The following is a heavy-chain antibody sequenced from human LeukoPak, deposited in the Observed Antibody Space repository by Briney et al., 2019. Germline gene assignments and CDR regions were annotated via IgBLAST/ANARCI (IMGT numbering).Heavy chain of an antibody. J-gene: IGHJ4*02. CDR1: GFTFGSYS. CDR2: ISSSSSYI. CDR3: ARDLPHCTNGVCYTEGGRVRYYFAY. D-gene: IGHD2-8*01. Sequence: GGSLRLSCAASGFTFGSYSMNWVRQAPGKGLEWVSSISSSSSYIYYADSVKGRFTISRDNAKNSLYLQMNSLRAGDTAVYYCARDLPHCTNGVCYTEGGRVRYYFAYWGQGTLVTVSS. V-gene: IGHV3-21*01.